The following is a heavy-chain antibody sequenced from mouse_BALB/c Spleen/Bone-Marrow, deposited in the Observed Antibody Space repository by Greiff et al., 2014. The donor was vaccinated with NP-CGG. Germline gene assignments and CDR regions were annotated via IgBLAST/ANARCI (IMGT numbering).Heavy chain of an antibody. J-gene: IGHJ4*01. D-gene: IGHD1-2*01. Sequence: VQLQQSGPGLVAPSQSLSITCTVSGFSLTNYGVHWVRQPPGKGLEWLGVIWADGSTNYNSALMSRLSISKDNSKSQVFFRINSLQTDDAAVYYCARITTATEAMDYWGQGTSVTVSS. CDR1: GFSLTNYG. CDR2: IWADGST. V-gene: IGHV2-9*02. CDR3: ARITTATEAMDY.